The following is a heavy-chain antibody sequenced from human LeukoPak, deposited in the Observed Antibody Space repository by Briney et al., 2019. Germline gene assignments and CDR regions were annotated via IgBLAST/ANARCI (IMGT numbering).Heavy chain of an antibody. Sequence: GGSLRLSCAASGFTFSSYSMNWVRQAPGKGLEWVSSIDTSTAYMTYADSVKGRFTISRDNARNSLYLQMNSLRAEDTAVYYCAREAGTGERWYFDLWGRGTLVTVSS. V-gene: IGHV3-21*01. D-gene: IGHD7-27*01. CDR1: GFTFSSYS. CDR3: AREAGTGERWYFDL. CDR2: IDTSTAYM. J-gene: IGHJ2*01.